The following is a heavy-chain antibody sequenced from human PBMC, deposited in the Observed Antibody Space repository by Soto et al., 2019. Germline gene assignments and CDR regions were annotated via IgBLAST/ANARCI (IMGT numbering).Heavy chain of an antibody. V-gene: IGHV1-18*04. CDR2: ITTYNGDT. J-gene: IGHJ3*02. Sequence: QVQLLQSGPEVKTPGASVKVSCEASGYTFTSSGISWVRQAPGQGLEWMGWITTYNGDTNYAQNLQGRVTITTDTAPSTAFMELRSLRSEDTAVYYRARDGRLGAARRLVGAFDIWGQGTMVTVSS. CDR3: ARDGRLGAARRLVGAFDI. CDR1: GYTFTSSG. D-gene: IGHD6-6*01.